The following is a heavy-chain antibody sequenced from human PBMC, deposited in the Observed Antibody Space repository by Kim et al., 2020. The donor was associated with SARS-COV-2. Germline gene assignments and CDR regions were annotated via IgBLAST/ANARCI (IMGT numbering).Heavy chain of an antibody. V-gene: IGHV3-7*01. D-gene: IGHD3-16*01. CDR1: GFTFSSHW. CDR3: VRSGGEHNGAARHYGAQGEDF. J-gene: IGHJ4*02. Sequence: GGSLRLSCAASGFTFSSHWMTWVRQAPGKGLEWVANIKQDGSETYYGDSVEGRFSISRDNAKNSLFLEMNSLRPEDTAIYFCVRSGGEHNGAARHYGAQGEDFGGQRTLVSVSS. CDR2: IKQDGSET.